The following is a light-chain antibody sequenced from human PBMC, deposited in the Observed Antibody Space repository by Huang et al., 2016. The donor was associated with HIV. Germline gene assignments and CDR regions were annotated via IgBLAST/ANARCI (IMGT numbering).Light chain of an antibody. CDR1: QSVGNS. J-gene: IGKJ1*01. Sequence: DIQMTQSPSSLSASVGDRVTITCRTSQSVGNSLNWYQQKPGKAPELLIYASSLQAWVSPSLSGSGSGTDFTLIISSLQPEDFATYYCQQSYISPWTFGQGTKVDLK. V-gene: IGKV1-39*01. CDR2: AS. CDR3: QQSYISPWT.